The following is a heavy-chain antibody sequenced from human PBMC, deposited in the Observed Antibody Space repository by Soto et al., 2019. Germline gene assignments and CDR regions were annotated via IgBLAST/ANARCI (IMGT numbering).Heavy chain of an antibody. CDR1: GYTFTDYW. J-gene: IGHJ6*01. Sequence: GESLKISSEAFGYTFTDYWITWVSQRPGKGLEYVGKIDPSDSYTTYSPSFKGLVTISVNKSISTAYLKWNSLKASATATYFCSRPFLRQLAPYIFYGM. CDR2: IDPSDSYT. D-gene: IGHD6-6*01. CDR3: SRPFLRQLAPYIFYGM. V-gene: IGHV5-10-1*01.